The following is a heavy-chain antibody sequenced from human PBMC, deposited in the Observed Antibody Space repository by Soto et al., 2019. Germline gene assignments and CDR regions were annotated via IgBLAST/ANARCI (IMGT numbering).Heavy chain of an antibody. CDR3: ARDFSWNYDY. J-gene: IGHJ4*02. CDR2: ISSSSSYI. Sequence: EVQLLESGGGLVQPGGSLRLSCAASGFSFSTYAMTWVRQAPGKGLEWVSSISSSSSYIYYADSVKGRFTISRDNAKNSLYLQMNSLRAEDTAVYYCARDFSWNYDYWGQGTLVTVSS. CDR1: GFSFSTYA. D-gene: IGHD1-7*01. V-gene: IGHV3-21*01.